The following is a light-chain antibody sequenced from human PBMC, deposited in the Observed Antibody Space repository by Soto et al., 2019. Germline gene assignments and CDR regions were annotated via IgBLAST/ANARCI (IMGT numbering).Light chain of an antibody. CDR3: GSWDSSLSAYV. J-gene: IGLJ1*01. CDR2: DDN. CDR1: SSNIGGNS. Sequence: SLLNQPPSVSAAPGQKFTISCSGSSSNIGGNSVSWYQQLPGTAPKLLIYDDNKRPSGIPDRFSGSKSGTSATLGITGFQTGDEADYYCGSWDSSLSAYVFGTGTKVTVL. V-gene: IGLV1-51*01.